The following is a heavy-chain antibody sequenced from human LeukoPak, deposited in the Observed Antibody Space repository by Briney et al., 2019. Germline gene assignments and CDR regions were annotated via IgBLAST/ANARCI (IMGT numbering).Heavy chain of an antibody. CDR1: GASVRSYY. J-gene: IGHJ4*02. D-gene: IGHD3-10*01. V-gene: IGHV4-59*08. CDR2: FSYSGNT. CDR3: ARHKGNSYGPWDD. Sequence: SETLSLTCTVSGASVRSYYWSWIRQPPGKKLESIGYFSYSGNTNYNPSLKSRVTISVDTSKNQFSLRLNSVTAADTAVYYCARHKGNSYGPWDDWGQGTLVTVSS.